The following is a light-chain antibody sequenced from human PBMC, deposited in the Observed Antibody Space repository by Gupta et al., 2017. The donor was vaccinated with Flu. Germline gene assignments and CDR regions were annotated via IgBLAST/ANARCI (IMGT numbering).Light chain of an antibody. CDR3: CSYAGSFWV. J-gene: IGLJ3*02. V-gene: IGLV2-11*01. Sequence: QSALTQPRSVSGSPGRSVTISCTGTSSDVGGYNYVSWYQQHPGKAPKLMIYDVTKRPSGVPDRFSGSKSDNTASLTISGLQAEDEADYYCCSYAGSFWVFGGGTKLTVL. CDR2: DVT. CDR1: SSDVGGYNY.